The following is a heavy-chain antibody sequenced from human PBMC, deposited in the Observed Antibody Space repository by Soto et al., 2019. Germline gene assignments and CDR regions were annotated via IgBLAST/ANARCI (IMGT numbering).Heavy chain of an antibody. CDR3: ARDVPHTWFDS. D-gene: IGHD3-10*02. CDR2: INRDANDI. J-gene: IGHJ5*01. CDR1: RGAFGAYW. Sequence: EVQLVESGGGLVQPGGSLRLSGEASRGAFGAYWMPWVRQSPGKGLVWVSRINRDANDIIYADSVKGRFTASRDNAKHMVFLQMHSLRVEDTAVYYCARDVPHTWFDSWGQGTLVTVSS. V-gene: IGHV3-74*01.